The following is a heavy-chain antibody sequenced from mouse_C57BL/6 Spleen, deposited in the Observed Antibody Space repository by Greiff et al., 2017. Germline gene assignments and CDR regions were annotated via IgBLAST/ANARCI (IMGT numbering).Heavy chain of an antibody. CDR2: INPNNGGT. D-gene: IGHD2-4*01. CDR1: GYTFTDYY. J-gene: IGHJ4*01. Sequence: VQLQQSGPELVKPGASVKISCKASGYTFTDYYMNWVKQSHGKSLEWIGDINPNNGGTSYNQKFKGKATLTVDKSSSTAYMELRSLTSEDSAVYYCARSEGYDYRYYYAMDYWGQGTSVTVSS. CDR3: ARSEGYDYRYYYAMDY. V-gene: IGHV1-26*01.